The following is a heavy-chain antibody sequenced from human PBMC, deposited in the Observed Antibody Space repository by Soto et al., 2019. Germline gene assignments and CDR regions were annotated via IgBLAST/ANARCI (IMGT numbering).Heavy chain of an antibody. V-gene: IGHV3-23*01. CDR2: IRDSGGRT. J-gene: IGHJ4*02. CDR1: GFTFCSYA. D-gene: IGHD3-10*01. CDR3: AKDRDSGSGSYYSDDAY. Sequence: GGSLILSCAASGFTFCSYAWSWVRQAPWKGLGWVSWIRDSGGRTSYADSVKGGFTISRYNSKNTGYLQMNSLRAEDKAIYYCAKDRDSGSGSYYSDDAYWGQGTLVTLSS.